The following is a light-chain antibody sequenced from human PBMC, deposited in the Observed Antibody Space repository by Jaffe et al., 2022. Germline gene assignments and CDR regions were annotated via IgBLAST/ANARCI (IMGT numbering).Light chain of an antibody. V-gene: IGLV8-61*01. CDR2: STS. CDR1: SGSVSATYY. Sequence: QTVVTQEPSFSVSPGGTVTLTCGLRSGSVSATYYPSWYQQTPGQAPRTIIYSTSTRSAGVPDRFSGSILGNKAALTITGAQADDESDYYCVLYMGNGIWVFGGGTKLTVL. J-gene: IGLJ3*02. CDR3: VLYMGNGIWV.